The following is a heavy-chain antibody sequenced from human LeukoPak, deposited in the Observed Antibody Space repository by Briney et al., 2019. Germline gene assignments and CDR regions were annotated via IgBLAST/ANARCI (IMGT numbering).Heavy chain of an antibody. CDR1: GYTFTSYD. V-gene: IGHV1-8*01. CDR2: MNPNSGNT. Sequence: GASVKVSCKASGYTFTSYDINWVRQATGQGLEWMGWMNPNSGNTGYAQKFQGRVTMTRNTSISTAYMELSSLRSEDTAVYYCAGGLRPTYYSSSELFDYWGQGTLVTVSS. CDR3: AGGLRPTYYSSSELFDY. J-gene: IGHJ4*02. D-gene: IGHD6-6*01.